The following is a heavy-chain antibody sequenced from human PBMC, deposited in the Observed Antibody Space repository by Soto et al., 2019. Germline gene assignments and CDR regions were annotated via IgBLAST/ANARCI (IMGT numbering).Heavy chain of an antibody. D-gene: IGHD2-21*02. Sequence: SETLSLTCAVSGGSISSGGYSWSWIRQPPGKGLEWIGYIYYSGSTYYNPSLKSRVTISVDTSKNQFSLKLSSVTAADTAVYYCAGIPSGYCGGDCYFGYWGQG. J-gene: IGHJ4*02. V-gene: IGHV4-30-2*05. CDR3: AGIPSGYCGGDCYFGY. CDR1: GGSISSGGYS. CDR2: IYYSGST.